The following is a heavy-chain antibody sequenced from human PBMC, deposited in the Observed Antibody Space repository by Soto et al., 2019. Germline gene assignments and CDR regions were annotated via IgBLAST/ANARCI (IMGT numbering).Heavy chain of an antibody. V-gene: IGHV4-34*01. J-gene: IGHJ4*02. CDR2: INHSGSA. Sequence: SETLSLTCDVYGGSFSGYIWTWIRQTPGKGLQWIGQINHSGSANYKPSLKSRVTISVHTSNSQFSLELSSVTAADTAVYYCARGLITGSQYSGGRYYFDSWGQGTPVTVSS. D-gene: IGHD1-26*01. CDR3: ARGLITGSQYSGGRYYFDS. CDR1: GGSFSGYI.